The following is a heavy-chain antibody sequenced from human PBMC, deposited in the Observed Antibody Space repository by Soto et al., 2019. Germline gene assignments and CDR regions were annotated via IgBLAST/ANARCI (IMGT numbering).Heavy chain of an antibody. CDR2: IYSSGNT. CDR1: GGTISGYY. Sequence: SLTCSVSGGTISGYYWTWIRQPAGKGLEWIGRIYSSGNTKYNPSLQSRVTMSLDTSNNQFSLRPTSVTAADTAVYYCARGQRFSDWFDPWGQGTLVTVSS. CDR3: ARGQRFSDWFDP. J-gene: IGHJ5*02. V-gene: IGHV4-4*07. D-gene: IGHD3-3*01.